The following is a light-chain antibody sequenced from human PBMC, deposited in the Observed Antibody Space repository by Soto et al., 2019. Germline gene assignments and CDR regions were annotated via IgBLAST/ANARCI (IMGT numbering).Light chain of an antibody. V-gene: IGLV2-14*01. CDR3: SSYTSSSPRV. CDR2: DVS. Sequence: QSALTQPASVSGSPGQSITISCTGTSSDVGGYNYVSWYQQHPGKAPKLMIYDVSNRTSGVSNRFSGSKAGNTASPTISGLHAEDEADYYFSSYTSSSPRVFGGGTKVTVL. J-gene: IGLJ2*01. CDR1: SSDVGGYNY.